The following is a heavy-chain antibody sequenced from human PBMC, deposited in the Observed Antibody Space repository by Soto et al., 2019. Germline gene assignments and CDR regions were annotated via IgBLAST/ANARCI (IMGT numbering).Heavy chain of an antibody. Sequence: PGGSLRLSCVASGFSLANFPMNWVRQTPGKGLEWISYISPRGDNIYYAESVKGRFTISRDNARNSLFLQMNSLRDEDAALYYCAKGPHPTIGWHYYFDSWGQGVPVTVSS. D-gene: IGHD6-19*01. CDR1: GFSLANFP. CDR3: AKGPHPTIGWHYYFDS. V-gene: IGHV3-48*02. J-gene: IGHJ4*02. CDR2: ISPRGDNI.